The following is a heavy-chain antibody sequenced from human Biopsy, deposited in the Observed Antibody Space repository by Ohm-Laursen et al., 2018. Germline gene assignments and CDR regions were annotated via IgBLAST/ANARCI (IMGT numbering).Heavy chain of an antibody. CDR2: IYYSGST. CDR1: RGSISSYY. V-gene: IGHV4-59*08. CDR3: ARHAPSYSGSYWRYFDL. D-gene: IGHD1-26*01. J-gene: IGHJ2*01. Sequence: TLSLTCTVSRGSISSYYWNWIRQPPGKGLEWIGYIYYSGSTNYNPSLKSRVTISIDTSKNQFSLNMSSVTAADTAVYYCARHAPSYSGSYWRYFDLWGRGTLVTVSS.